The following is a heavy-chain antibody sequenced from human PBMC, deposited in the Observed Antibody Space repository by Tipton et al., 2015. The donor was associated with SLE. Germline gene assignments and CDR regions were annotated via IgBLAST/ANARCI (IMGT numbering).Heavy chain of an antibody. J-gene: IGHJ4*02. CDR3: ARSYCTGGVCYFFDY. D-gene: IGHD2-8*02. Sequence: TLSLTCAVYGGSFSGYYWSWIRQPPGKGLEWIGEINHSGSTNYNPSLKSRVTISVDTSKNQFSLKLSSVTAADTAVYYCARSYCTGGVCYFFDYWGQGTLVTVSS. CDR1: GGSFSGYY. CDR2: INHSGST. V-gene: IGHV4-34*01.